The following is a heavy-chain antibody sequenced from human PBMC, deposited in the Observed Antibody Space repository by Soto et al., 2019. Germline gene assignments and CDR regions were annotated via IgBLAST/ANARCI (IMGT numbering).Heavy chain of an antibody. CDR2: VGAYDENT. CDR1: GYTFTNYG. V-gene: IGHV1-18*01. D-gene: IGHD2-15*01. J-gene: IGHJ3*01. CDR3: ARVYYCSGGNCYDIFEF. Sequence: ASVKVSCKASGYTFTNYGVSWVRQAPGQGLVWMGWVGAYDENTHGGPNYAHNLQGRVTMTTDTSTSTAYMELRSLRSDDTAVFYCARVYYCSGGNCYDIFEFGGQGTMVPVS.